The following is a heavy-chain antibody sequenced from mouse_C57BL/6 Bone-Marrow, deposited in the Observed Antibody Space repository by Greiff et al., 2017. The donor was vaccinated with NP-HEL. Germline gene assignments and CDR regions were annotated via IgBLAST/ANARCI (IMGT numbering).Heavy chain of an antibody. Sequence: QVQLLQSGAELVRPGASVTLSCKASGYTFTDYEMHWVKQTPVHGLEWIGAIDPETGGTAYNQKFKGKAILTADKSSSTAYMELRSLTSEDSAVYYCTRYDYDGPLFDYWGQGTTLTVSS. CDR3: TRYDYDGPLFDY. CDR2: IDPETGGT. D-gene: IGHD2-4*01. J-gene: IGHJ2*01. CDR1: GYTFTDYE. V-gene: IGHV1-15*01.